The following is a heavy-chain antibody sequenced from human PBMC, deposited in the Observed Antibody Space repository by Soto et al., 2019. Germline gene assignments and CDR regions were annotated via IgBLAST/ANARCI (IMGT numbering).Heavy chain of an antibody. CDR3: ARDRANYYDSSGSDY. CDR1: GGTFSSYT. Sequence: QVQLVQSGAEVKKPGSTVKVSCKASGGTFSSYTISWVRQAPGQGLEWMGRIIPILGIANYAQKFQGRVTTTADKSTSTAYMELSSLRSEDTAVYYCARDRANYYDSSGSDYWGQGTLVTVSS. V-gene: IGHV1-69*08. CDR2: IIPILGIA. J-gene: IGHJ4*02. D-gene: IGHD3-22*01.